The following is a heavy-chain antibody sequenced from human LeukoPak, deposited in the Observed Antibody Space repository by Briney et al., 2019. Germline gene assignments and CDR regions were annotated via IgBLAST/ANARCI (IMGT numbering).Heavy chain of an antibody. D-gene: IGHD1-1*01. CDR1: GYTFSGYY. J-gene: IGHJ4*02. CDR3: ARYNWNDVVSALDS. V-gene: IGHV1-2*02. CDR2: TNPNNGAT. Sequence: ASVRVSCKASGYTFSGYYIHWVRQAPGQGLEWMGWTNPNNGATNYAQKFQGGVTMTRDTSITTFYMEVSSLTSDDTAVFYCARYNWNDVVSALDSWGQGTLVTVSS.